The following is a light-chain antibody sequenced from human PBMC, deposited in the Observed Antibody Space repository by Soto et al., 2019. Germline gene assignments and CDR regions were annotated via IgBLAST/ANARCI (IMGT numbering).Light chain of an antibody. V-gene: IGKV1-5*03. CDR3: QQYKTYSRT. J-gene: IGKJ1*01. Sequence: DIQMTQSPSSLSASVGDRVTITCQASQDISNYLNWYQQKPGKAPKLLIYKASSLESAVPSRFSGSGSGTEFTLTISSLQPDDFATYYCQQYKTYSRTFGQGTKVEIK. CDR1: QDISNY. CDR2: KAS.